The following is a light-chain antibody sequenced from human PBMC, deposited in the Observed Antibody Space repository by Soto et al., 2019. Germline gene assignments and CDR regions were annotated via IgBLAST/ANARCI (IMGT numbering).Light chain of an antibody. V-gene: IGKV1-9*01. J-gene: IGKJ4*01. CDR2: AAS. CDR3: QQVNNYPLT. Sequence: IQLTQSPSSLSASVGDRVTLTCRASQGISSYLAWYQQKPGKAPNLLIYAASTLQSGVPSRFSGSGSGTDSALTISCPQPEDFGPYYCQQVNNYPLTFGGRTEVEIK. CDR1: QGISSY.